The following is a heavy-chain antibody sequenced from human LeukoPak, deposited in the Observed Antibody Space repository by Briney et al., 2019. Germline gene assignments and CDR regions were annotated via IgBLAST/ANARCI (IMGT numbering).Heavy chain of an antibody. J-gene: IGHJ4*02. CDR3: ARDPPDTTLDY. CDR1: GFTFSSHG. Sequence: GGSLRLSCAASGFTFSSHGMSWVRQAPGKGLEWVSTISGSGDNTYYADSVKGRFTISRDNAKNSLYLQMNSLRAGDTAVYYCARDPPDTTLDYWGQGTLVTVSS. V-gene: IGHV3-21*01. D-gene: IGHD1-1*01. CDR2: ISGSGDNT.